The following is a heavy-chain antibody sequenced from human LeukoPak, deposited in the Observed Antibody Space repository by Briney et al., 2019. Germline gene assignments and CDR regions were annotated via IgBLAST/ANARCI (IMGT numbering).Heavy chain of an antibody. J-gene: IGHJ6*02. D-gene: IGHD3-3*01. CDR1: GGTFSSYA. CDR3: ASPRFGVVSWYYYGMDV. CDR2: IIPILGIA. V-gene: IGHV1-69*04. Sequence: SVKVSCKASGGTFSSYAISWVRQAPGQGLEWMGRIIPILGIANYAQKFQGRVTITADKSTSTAYMELSSLRSEDTAVYYYASPRFGVVSWYYYGMDVWGQGTTVTVSS.